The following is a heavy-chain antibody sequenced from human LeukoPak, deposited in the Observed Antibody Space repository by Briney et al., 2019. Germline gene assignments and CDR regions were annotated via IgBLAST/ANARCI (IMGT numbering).Heavy chain of an antibody. CDR2: ISYSGST. J-gene: IGHJ5*02. D-gene: IGHD1-1*01. CDR1: GGSISSYY. V-gene: IGHV4-59*01. CDR3: AREGTAGTNLNWFDL. Sequence: PSETLSLTCTVSGGSISSYYWSWIRQPPGKGLEWIGYISYSGSTNFNPSLKSRVTISVDTSKNHFSLKLSSVTAADTAVYYCAREGTAGTNLNWFDLWGQGTLVTVSS.